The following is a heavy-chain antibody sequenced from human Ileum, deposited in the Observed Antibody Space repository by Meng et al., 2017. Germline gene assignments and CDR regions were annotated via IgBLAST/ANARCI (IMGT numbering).Heavy chain of an antibody. J-gene: IGHJ4*02. Sequence: GRRGEVGGGVPQAGVSLRLPCAASGLAFGSSAMGWVRQAPEKALEWVSSISRGGDITYYADSVKGRFTVSRDNSKSTLYLQMNSLRVEDTAEYYCAKAYNNDWYLDYWGRGTLVTVSS. V-gene: IGHV3-23*04. CDR1: GLAFGSSA. D-gene: IGHD3-9*01. CDR3: AKAYNNDWYLDY. CDR2: ISRGGDIT.